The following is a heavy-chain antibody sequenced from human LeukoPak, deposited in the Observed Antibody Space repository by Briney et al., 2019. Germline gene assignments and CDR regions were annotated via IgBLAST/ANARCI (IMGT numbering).Heavy chain of an antibody. J-gene: IGHJ4*02. CDR1: GYSFTSYW. V-gene: IGHV5-10-1*01. D-gene: IGHD2-15*01. CDR3: ARRLQRHFDY. CDR2: IDPSDSYT. Sequence: PGESLKISCKGSGYSFTSYWISWVRQMPGKGQEWMGRIDPSDSYTNYSPSFQGHVTISVDKSISTVYLQWSSLKASDTAMYYCARRLQRHFDYWGQGTLVTVSS.